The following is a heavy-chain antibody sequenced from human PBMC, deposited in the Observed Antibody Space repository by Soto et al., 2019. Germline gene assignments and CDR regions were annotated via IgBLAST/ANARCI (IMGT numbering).Heavy chain of an antibody. J-gene: IGHJ6*02. V-gene: IGHV4-34*01. CDR1: GGSFSGYY. CDR2: INHSGST. Sequence: PSETLSLTCAVYGGSFSGYYWSWIRQPPGKGLEWIGEINHSGSTNYNPSLKSRVTISVDTSKNQFSLKLSSVTAADTAVYYCASRRRGHYYGSGSYYARGYYYYGMDVWGQGTTVTVSS. CDR3: ASRRRGHYYGSGSYYARGYYYYGMDV. D-gene: IGHD3-10*01.